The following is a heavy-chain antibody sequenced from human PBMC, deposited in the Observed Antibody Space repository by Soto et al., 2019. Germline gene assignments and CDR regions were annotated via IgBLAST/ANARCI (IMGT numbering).Heavy chain of an antibody. CDR3: ARDYYDSSGYYRWYYGMDV. V-gene: IGHV1-18*04. CDR1: GYTFTSYG. CDR2: ISAYNGNT. J-gene: IGHJ6*02. D-gene: IGHD3-22*01. Sequence: GASVKVSCKASGYTFTSYGISWVRQAPGQGLEWMGWISAYNGNTNYAQKLQGRVTMTTDTPTSTAYMELRSLRSDDTAVYYCARDYYDSSGYYRWYYGMDVWGQGTTVTVSS.